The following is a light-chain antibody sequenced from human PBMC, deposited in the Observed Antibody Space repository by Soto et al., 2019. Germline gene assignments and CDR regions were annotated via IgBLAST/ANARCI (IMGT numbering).Light chain of an antibody. V-gene: IGKV3-20*01. CDR2: AAS. Sequence: EIVLTQSPGTLSLSPGQRATLSCRASQTLRGNFLAWYQQKHGQAPSLLIYAASSRAAGIPDKSSGSESGTDFTITISRLEPEDFAVYYCQHYGDSPPYTFGQGTKLEIK. J-gene: IGKJ2*01. CDR3: QHYGDSPPYT. CDR1: QTLRGNF.